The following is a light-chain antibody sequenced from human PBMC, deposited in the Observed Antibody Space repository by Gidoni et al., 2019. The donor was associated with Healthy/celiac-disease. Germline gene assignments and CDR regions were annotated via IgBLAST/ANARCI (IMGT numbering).Light chain of an antibody. Sequence: DIQMTKSPSSLSASVGDRVSITCRASQSISSYLNWYQQKPGKAPKLLIYAASSLQSGVPSMFSGSGSGTDFTLTISSLQPEDFATYYCQQSYSTPWTFGQGTKVEIK. CDR2: AAS. CDR3: QQSYSTPWT. CDR1: QSISSY. J-gene: IGKJ1*01. V-gene: IGKV1-39*01.